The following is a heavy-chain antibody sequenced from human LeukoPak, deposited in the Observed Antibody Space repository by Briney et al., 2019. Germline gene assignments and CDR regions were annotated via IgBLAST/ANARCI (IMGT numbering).Heavy chain of an antibody. J-gene: IGHJ4*02. CDR2: ISFDGINK. Sequence: PGGSLRLSCAASGFTFSNYAMHWVRQAPGKGLEWVAIISFDGINKYYADSVKGRFSISRDNSKNTLYLQMNSLRAEDTAVYYCARESESLEMATIASYFDYWGQGTLVTVSS. D-gene: IGHD5-24*01. CDR3: ARESESLEMATIASYFDY. V-gene: IGHV3-30-3*01. CDR1: GFTFSNYA.